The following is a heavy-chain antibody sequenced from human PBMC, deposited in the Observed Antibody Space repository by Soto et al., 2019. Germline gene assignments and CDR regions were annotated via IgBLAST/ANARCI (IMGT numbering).Heavy chain of an antibody. CDR3: ARDQKPYYYGSGSYYKLDY. D-gene: IGHD3-10*01. V-gene: IGHV1-69*13. J-gene: IGHJ4*02. CDR2: IIPIFGTA. Sequence: SVKVSCKASGGTFSSYAISWVRQAPGQGLEWMGGIIPIFGTANYAQKFQGRVTITADESTSTAYMELSSLRSEDTAVYYCARDQKPYYYGSGSYYKLDYWGQGTLVTVSS. CDR1: GGTFSSYA.